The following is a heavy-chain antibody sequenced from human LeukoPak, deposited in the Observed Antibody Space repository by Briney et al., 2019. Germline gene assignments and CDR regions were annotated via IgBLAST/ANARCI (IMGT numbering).Heavy chain of an antibody. CDR3: ARRQCSGGSCYYFDF. J-gene: IGHJ4*02. D-gene: IGHD2-15*01. Sequence: GASLKISCKGVGCNFSNYWIGCGRQMPGKGLEWMGIIHPGDCSTRYSPSLQGQVNILSDKSINTAYLQWSSLKASDTAMYYCARRQCSGGSCYYFDFWGQGTLVTVS. CDR2: IHPGDCST. CDR1: GCNFSNYW. V-gene: IGHV5-51*01.